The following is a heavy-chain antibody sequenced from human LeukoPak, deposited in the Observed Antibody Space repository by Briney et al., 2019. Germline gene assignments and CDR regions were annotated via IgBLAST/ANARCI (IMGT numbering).Heavy chain of an antibody. CDR1: GFTFSTYS. CDR2: IKQDGSEK. V-gene: IGHV3-7*01. CDR3: ARDSPITISDY. J-gene: IGHJ4*02. D-gene: IGHD3-3*01. Sequence: GGSLRLSCAASGFTFSTYSMNWVRQAPGKGLEWVANIKQDGSEKYYVDSVKGRFTISRDNAKNSLYLQMNSLRAEDTAVYYCARDSPITISDYWGQGTLVTVSS.